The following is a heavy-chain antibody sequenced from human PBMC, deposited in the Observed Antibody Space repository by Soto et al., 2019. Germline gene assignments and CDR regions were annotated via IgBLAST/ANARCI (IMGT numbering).Heavy chain of an antibody. Sequence: ASVKVSCKASGYTFTSYYMHWVRQAPGQGLEWMGIINPSGGSTSYAQKFQGRVTMTRDTSTSTVYMELSSLRSEDTAVYYCAGDGRGTGTTFYGMDVWGQGTTVTVSS. CDR3: AGDGRGTGTTFYGMDV. CDR2: INPSGGST. CDR1: GYTFTSYY. J-gene: IGHJ6*02. D-gene: IGHD1-7*01. V-gene: IGHV1-46*01.